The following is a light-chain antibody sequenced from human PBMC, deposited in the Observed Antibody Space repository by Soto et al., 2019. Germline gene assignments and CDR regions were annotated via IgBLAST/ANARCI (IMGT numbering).Light chain of an antibody. Sequence: ALTQPASVSGSPGQSITISCTGASSDVGGFDHVSWYQQHPGKVPRLLIYDVSSRPSGVSDRLSGSKSGNTASLTISGLQAEDEADYYCNSFTTTNTYVFGTGTKLTVL. CDR2: DVS. CDR1: SSDVGGFDH. V-gene: IGLV2-14*03. J-gene: IGLJ1*01. CDR3: NSFTTTNTYV.